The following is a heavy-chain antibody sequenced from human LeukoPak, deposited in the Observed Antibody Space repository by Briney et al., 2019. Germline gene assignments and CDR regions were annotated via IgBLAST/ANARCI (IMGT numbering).Heavy chain of an antibody. CDR3: ARWDRYCSSTSSYTDFDY. V-gene: IGHV1-8*01. CDR1: GYTFTSCD. CDR2: MNPNSGNT. J-gene: IGHJ4*02. Sequence: ASVKVSCKASGYTFTSCDINWVRQATGQGLEWMGWMNPNSGNTGYAQKFQGRVTMTRNTSISTAYMELSSLRSEDTAVYYCARWDRYCSSTSSYTDFDYWGQGTLVTVSS. D-gene: IGHD2-2*02.